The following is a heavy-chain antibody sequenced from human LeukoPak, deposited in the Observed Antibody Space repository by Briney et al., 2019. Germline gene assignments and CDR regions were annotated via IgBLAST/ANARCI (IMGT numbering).Heavy chain of an antibody. CDR1: GDSMRSSNYY. V-gene: IGHV4-39*02. CDR2: IYYSGST. Sequence: ASETLSLTCTVSGDSMRSSNYYWAWIRQPPGKGLEWIGSIYYSGSTSYNPSLKSRVTISVDTSKNQFSLKLSSVTAADTAVYYCARELGAISWGDYFDYWGQGTLVTVSS. CDR3: ARELGAISWGDYFDY. D-gene: IGHD3-16*01. J-gene: IGHJ4*02.